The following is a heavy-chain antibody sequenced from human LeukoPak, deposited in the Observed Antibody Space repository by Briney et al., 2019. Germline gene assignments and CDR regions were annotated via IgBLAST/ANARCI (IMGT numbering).Heavy chain of an antibody. CDR2: IKQDGSEK. CDR1: GFNFSRFR. V-gene: IGHV3-7*01. CDR3: ARVDDFWSGYYSDH. J-gene: IGHJ4*02. Sequence: GSLRLSCAASGFNFSRFRMNWVRQAPGKGLEWVANIKQDGSEKYYVDSVKGRFTISRDNAKNSLYLQMNSLRADDTAVYFCARVDDFWSGYYSDHWGQGSLVTVSS. D-gene: IGHD3-3*01.